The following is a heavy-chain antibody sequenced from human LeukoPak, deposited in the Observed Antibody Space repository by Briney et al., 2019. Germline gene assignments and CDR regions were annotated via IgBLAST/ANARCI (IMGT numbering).Heavy chain of an antibody. D-gene: IGHD6-13*01. Sequence: GGSLRLSCAASGFTFSSYSMNWVRQAPGKGLEWVSSISSSSSYIYCADSVKGRFTISRDNAKNSLYLQMNSLRAEDTAVYYCARVESSSSPNWGQGTLVTVSS. CDR1: GFTFSSYS. CDR2: ISSSSSYI. V-gene: IGHV3-21*01. J-gene: IGHJ4*02. CDR3: ARVESSSSPN.